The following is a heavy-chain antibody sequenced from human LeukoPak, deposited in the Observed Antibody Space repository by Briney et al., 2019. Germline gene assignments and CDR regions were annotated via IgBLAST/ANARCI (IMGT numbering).Heavy chain of an antibody. V-gene: IGHV3-11*04. D-gene: IGHD2-21*02. Sequence: GGSLRLSCAASGFTFSDYYMNWIRQAPGKGLEWDSYISSSGSSIYYADSVKGRFTISRDNAKNSLYLQMNSLRAEDTAVYYCARSSMHCGGDCYPDYWGQGTLVTASS. J-gene: IGHJ4*02. CDR2: ISSSGSSI. CDR1: GFTFSDYY. CDR3: ARSSMHCGGDCYPDY.